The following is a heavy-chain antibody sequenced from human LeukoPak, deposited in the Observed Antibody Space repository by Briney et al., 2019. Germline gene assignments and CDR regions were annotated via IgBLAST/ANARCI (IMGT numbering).Heavy chain of an antibody. V-gene: IGHV1-46*01. CDR2: INPSGGST. Sequence: ASVKVSCKASGYTFTSYYMHWVRQAPGQGLEWMGIINPSGGSTSYAQKFQGRVTMTRDMSTSTDYMELSSLRSEDTAVYYCARAYYDILTGYPNVDYWGQGTLVTVSS. D-gene: IGHD3-9*01. CDR1: GYTFTSYY. CDR3: ARAYYDILTGYPNVDY. J-gene: IGHJ4*02.